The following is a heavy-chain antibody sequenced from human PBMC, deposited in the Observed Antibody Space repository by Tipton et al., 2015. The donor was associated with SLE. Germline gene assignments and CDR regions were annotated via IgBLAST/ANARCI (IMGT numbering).Heavy chain of an antibody. CDR3: AVGSNYDKNYFDQ. J-gene: IGHJ4*02. CDR2: INDSGST. V-gene: IGHV4-34*01. D-gene: IGHD3-9*01. Sequence: TLSLTCAVNGGSFSGYYWNWIRQTPGKGLEWIGDINDSGSTNYNPSLKSRVTISVDTSENQVSLNLGSVTAADMAMYYCAVGSNYDKNYFDQWGQGTLVSVSS. CDR1: GGSFSGYY.